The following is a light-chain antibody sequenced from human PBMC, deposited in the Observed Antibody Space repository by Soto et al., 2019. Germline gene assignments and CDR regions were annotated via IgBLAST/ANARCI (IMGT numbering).Light chain of an antibody. J-gene: IGKJ4*01. CDR2: DAS. CDR1: QSVGSY. V-gene: IGKV3-11*01. CDR3: QQRSNGLT. Sequence: IVVSLSPATLSLSKGERATLSCRASQSVGSYLAWYQQKPGQAPRLLIYDASNRATGIPARFSGSGSGTDFILIISGLEPEDSAVYYCQQRSNGLTFGGGTKVDIK.